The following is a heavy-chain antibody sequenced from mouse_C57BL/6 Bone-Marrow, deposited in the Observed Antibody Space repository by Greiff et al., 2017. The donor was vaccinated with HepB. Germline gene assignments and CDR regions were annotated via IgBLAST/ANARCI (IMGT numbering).Heavy chain of an antibody. J-gene: IGHJ4*01. Sequence: QVQLKQPGAELVKPGASVKLSCKASGYTFTSYWMHWVKQRPGQGLEWIGMIHPNSGSTNYNEKFKSKATLTVDKSSSTAYMQLSSLTSEDSAVYYCALYEYDEGYYAMDYWGQGTSVTVSS. CDR2: IHPNSGST. V-gene: IGHV1-64*01. CDR1: GYTFTSYW. D-gene: IGHD2-4*01. CDR3: ALYEYDEGYYAMDY.